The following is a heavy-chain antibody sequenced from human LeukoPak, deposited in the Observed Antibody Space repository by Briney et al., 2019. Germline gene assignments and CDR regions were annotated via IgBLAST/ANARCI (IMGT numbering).Heavy chain of an antibody. Sequence: ASVKVSCKASGYTFTSYGISWVRQAPGQGLEWMGWISAYNGNTNYAQKLRGRVTMTTDTSTSTAYMELRSLRSEDTAVYYCARDRKGEYYYDSGSLDYWGQGTLVTVSS. D-gene: IGHD3-10*01. CDR3: ARDRKGEYYYDSGSLDY. J-gene: IGHJ4*02. CDR2: ISAYNGNT. CDR1: GYTFTSYG. V-gene: IGHV1-18*01.